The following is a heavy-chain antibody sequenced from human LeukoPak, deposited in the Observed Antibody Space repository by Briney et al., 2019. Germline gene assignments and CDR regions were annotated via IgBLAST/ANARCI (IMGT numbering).Heavy chain of an antibody. CDR3: ASYDSSDYRGD. V-gene: IGHV4-30-2*01. CDR1: GGSISSGGYY. CDR2: IYHSGST. Sequence: PSQTLSLTCTVSGGSISSGGYYWSWIRQPPGKGLEWIGYIYHSGSTYYNPSLKSQVTISVDRSKNQFSLKLSSVTAADTAVYYCASYDSSDYRGDWGQGTLVTVSS. D-gene: IGHD3-22*01. J-gene: IGHJ4*02.